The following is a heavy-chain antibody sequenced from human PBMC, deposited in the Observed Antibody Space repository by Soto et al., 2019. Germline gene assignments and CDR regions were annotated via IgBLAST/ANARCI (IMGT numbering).Heavy chain of an antibody. CDR1: GYTFTSYD. CDR3: ARIEFRHGSAMDF. D-gene: IGHD2-2*01. Sequence: GASVKVSCKASGYTFTSYDINWVRQATGQGLEWMGWMNPNSGSTGYAQKFQGRVTMTRNTSISTAYMELSSLRSEDTAVYCCARIEFRHGSAMDFWGRGTLVTVSS. CDR2: MNPNSGST. V-gene: IGHV1-8*01. J-gene: IGHJ4*02.